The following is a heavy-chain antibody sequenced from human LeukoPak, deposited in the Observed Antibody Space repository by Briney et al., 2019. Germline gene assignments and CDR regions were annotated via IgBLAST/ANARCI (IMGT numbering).Heavy chain of an antibody. CDR3: ARARWFDP. CDR1: GGSFSGYY. CDR2: INHSGST. J-gene: IGHJ5*02. Sequence: NPSETLPLTCAVYGGSFSGYYWSWIRQPPGKGLEWIGEINHSGSTNYNPSLKSRVTISVDTSKNQFSLKLSSVTAADTAVYYCARARWFDPWGQGTLVTVSS. V-gene: IGHV4-34*01.